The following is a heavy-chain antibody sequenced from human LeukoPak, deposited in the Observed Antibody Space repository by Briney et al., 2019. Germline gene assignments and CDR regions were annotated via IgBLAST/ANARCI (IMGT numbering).Heavy chain of an antibody. Sequence: GGSLRLSCAASGFTFSSYATSWVRLAPGKGLEWVANIKEDGTETYYVDSVKGRFTISRDNAKNSLYLQMNSLRVEDTAVYYCAKEGRSLQTYWGQGTLVTVSS. CDR2: IKEDGTET. CDR1: GFTFSSYA. J-gene: IGHJ4*02. CDR3: AKEGRSLQTY. V-gene: IGHV3-7*03. D-gene: IGHD5-24*01.